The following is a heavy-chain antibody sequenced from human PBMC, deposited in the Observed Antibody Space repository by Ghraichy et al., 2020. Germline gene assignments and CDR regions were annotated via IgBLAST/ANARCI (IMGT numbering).Heavy chain of an antibody. Sequence: GGSLRLSCAASGFSLLSYAMSWVRQAPGKGLEWVSGLNGGTTYYTDSVKGRFTISRDNSKNTVYLQMNNLRAEDTAVYYCARIRGASNYNALDVWGQGTTVTVSS. V-gene: IGHV3-23*01. CDR1: GFSLLSYA. CDR2: LNGGTT. CDR3: ARIRGASNYNALDV. J-gene: IGHJ6*02. D-gene: IGHD2-8*01.